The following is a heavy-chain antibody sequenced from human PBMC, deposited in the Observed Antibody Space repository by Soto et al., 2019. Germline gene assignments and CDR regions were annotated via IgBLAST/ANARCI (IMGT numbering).Heavy chain of an antibody. CDR2: IYYSGST. CDR3: ARHFYDFWSGYRHPPPFFDY. CDR1: GGSISSSSYY. V-gene: IGHV4-39*01. Sequence: QLQLQESGPGLVKPSETLSLTCTVSGGSISSSSYYWGWIRQPPGKGLEWIGSIYYSGSTYYNPSLKSRVTISVDTSKNQFSLKLSSVTAADTAVYYCARHFYDFWSGYRHPPPFFDYWGQGTLVTVSS. D-gene: IGHD3-3*01. J-gene: IGHJ4*02.